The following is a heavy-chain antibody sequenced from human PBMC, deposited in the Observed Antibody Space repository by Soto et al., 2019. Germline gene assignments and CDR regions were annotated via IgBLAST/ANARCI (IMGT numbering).Heavy chain of an antibody. V-gene: IGHV1-3*01. D-gene: IGHD5-12*01. CDR1: GYTFTSYA. J-gene: IGHJ3*02. CDR3: ARVGVATLYAFEI. CDR2: INAGNGNT. Sequence: ASVKVSCKASGYTFTSYAMHWVRQAPGQRLEWMGWINAGNGNTKYSQKFQGRVTITRDTSASTAYMELSSLRSEDTAVYYGARVGVATLYAFEIWGQGTMVTVSS.